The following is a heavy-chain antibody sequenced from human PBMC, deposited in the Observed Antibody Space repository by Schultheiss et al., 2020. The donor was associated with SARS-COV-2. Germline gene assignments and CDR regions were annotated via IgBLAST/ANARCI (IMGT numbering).Heavy chain of an antibody. Sequence: GGSLRLSCAASGFTFSSYGMHWVRQAPGKGLEWVSTINGNGFATYYAASVRGRFTISRDNSKSTLYLQMNSLRAEDTAVYYCARDEDVRLAAAADYWGQGSVVTVSS. J-gene: IGHJ4*02. D-gene: IGHD6-13*01. CDR2: INGNGFAT. V-gene: IGHV3-21*01. CDR1: GFTFSSYG. CDR3: ARDEDVRLAAAADY.